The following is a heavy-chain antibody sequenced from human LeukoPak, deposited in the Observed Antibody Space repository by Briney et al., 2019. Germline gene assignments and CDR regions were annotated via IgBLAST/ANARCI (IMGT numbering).Heavy chain of an antibody. D-gene: IGHD3-22*01. Sequence: TSETLSLTCTVSGSSISSTSYCWGWIRQPAGKGLEWIGHIHTSGRTNYNPVLKRRVPISVDTSKNQFSLKLSSVTAADTAVYYCAGYYYDSSVTPIDAFDIWGQGTMVTVSS. CDR2: IHTSGRT. CDR3: AGYYYDSSVTPIDAFDI. CDR1: GSSISSTSYC. J-gene: IGHJ3*02. V-gene: IGHV4-61*09.